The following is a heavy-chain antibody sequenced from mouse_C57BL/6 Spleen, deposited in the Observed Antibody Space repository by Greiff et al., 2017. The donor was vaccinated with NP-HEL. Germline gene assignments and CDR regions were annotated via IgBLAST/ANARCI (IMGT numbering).Heavy chain of an antibody. V-gene: IGHV1-80*01. J-gene: IGHJ2*01. D-gene: IGHD1-1*01. Sequence: QVQLQQSGAELVKPGASVKISCKASGYAFSSYWMNWVKQRPGKGLEWIGQIYPGDGDTSYNGKFKGKATLTADKSSSTAYMQLSSLTSEDSAVYFCARDTTVPYYFDYWGQGTTLTVSS. CDR3: ARDTTVPYYFDY. CDR1: GYAFSSYW. CDR2: IYPGDGDT.